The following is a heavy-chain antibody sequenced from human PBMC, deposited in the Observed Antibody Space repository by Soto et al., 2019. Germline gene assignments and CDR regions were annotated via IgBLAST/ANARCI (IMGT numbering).Heavy chain of an antibody. V-gene: IGHV1-18*01. CDR1: GYTFTSYG. D-gene: IGHD2-2*01. CDR2: ISAYNGNT. Sequence: QVQLVQSGAEVKKPGASVKVSCKASGYTFTSYGISWVRQAPGQGLEWMGWISAYNGNTNYAQKLQGRVTMTTDTSTRTAYIEQQILRSDVKDVDYCGRAQLCFSNTCGTVFYFDNWGQGTLVTVSS. CDR3: GRAQLCFSNTCGTVFYFDN. J-gene: IGHJ4*02.